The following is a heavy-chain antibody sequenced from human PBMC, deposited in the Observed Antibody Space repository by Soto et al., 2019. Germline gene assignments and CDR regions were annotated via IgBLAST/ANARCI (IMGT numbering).Heavy chain of an antibody. Sequence: SVKVSCKASGDTFNVYTFSWVRQAPGQGLEWMGRIIPRVGMSNYAQKFQGRVTIIADRSTNTTYMQLSSLRSEDTALYYCATSYGSGSRPFVSWGQGTRVTVS. D-gene: IGHD3-10*01. CDR1: GDTFNVYT. J-gene: IGHJ4*02. V-gene: IGHV1-69*02. CDR2: IIPRVGMS. CDR3: ATSYGSGSRPFVS.